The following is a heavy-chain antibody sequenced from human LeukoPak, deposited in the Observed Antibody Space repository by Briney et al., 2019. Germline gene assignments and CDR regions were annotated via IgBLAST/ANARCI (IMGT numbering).Heavy chain of an antibody. CDR3: ARGPTTVTRAFDY. CDR1: SGSISRYY. Sequence: SETLSLTCTASSGSISRYYWSWFRQPPGKGLEWIGCNYSGGTNYNPSLKSRVTISADTSKNQFSLNLNSVTAADTAVYYCARGPTTVTRAFDYWGQGTLVTVSS. D-gene: IGHD4-17*01. CDR2: NYSGGT. V-gene: IGHV4-59*12. J-gene: IGHJ4*02.